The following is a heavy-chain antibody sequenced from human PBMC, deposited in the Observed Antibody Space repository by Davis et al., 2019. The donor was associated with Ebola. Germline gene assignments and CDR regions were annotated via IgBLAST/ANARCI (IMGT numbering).Heavy chain of an antibody. CDR2: TYFRSRWYN. V-gene: IGHV6-1*01. CDR3: SREVWGGYYFDS. Sequence: HSQTLSLTCAISGDSVSSHSATWTWIRQSPSRGLEWLGRTYFRSRWYNDYAVSVQSRITIRPDTSKNQFSLQLDSVTPEDTAVYYCSREVWGGYYFDSWSQGTLVTVTS. CDR1: GDSVSSHSAT. J-gene: IGHJ4*02. D-gene: IGHD3-16*01.